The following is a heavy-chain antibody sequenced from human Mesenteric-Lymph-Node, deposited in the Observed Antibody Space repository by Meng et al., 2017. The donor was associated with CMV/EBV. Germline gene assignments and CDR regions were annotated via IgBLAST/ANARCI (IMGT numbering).Heavy chain of an antibody. V-gene: IGHV4-39*07. CDR2: IYPSGST. CDR1: GGSLSSGTYY. CDR3: AIDNFRLNCSSSICLGSHHFDS. D-gene: IGHD2-2*01. Sequence: SETLSLTCTVSGGSLSSGTYYWGWIRQPPGKGLEWIGRIYPSGSTYYNPSRRGRVTISVDTSKNQFSLKMSPVTAADTAVYYCAIDNFRLNCSSSICLGSHHFDSWGQEPLVTVSS. J-gene: IGHJ4*02.